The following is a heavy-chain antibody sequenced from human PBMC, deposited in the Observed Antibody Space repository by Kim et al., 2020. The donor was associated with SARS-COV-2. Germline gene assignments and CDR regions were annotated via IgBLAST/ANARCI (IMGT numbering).Heavy chain of an antibody. V-gene: IGHV1-24*01. CDR3: ATQSTTPDIGLNQGIQH. CDR1: GYTLTELS. D-gene: IGHD1-26*01. CDR2: FDPEDGET. Sequence: ASVKVSCKVSGYTLTELSMHWVRRAPGKGLEWMGGFDPEDGETIYAQKFQGRVTMTEDTSTDTAYMELSSLRSEDTAVYYCATQSTTPDIGLNQGIQHWGQGTLVTVSS. J-gene: IGHJ1*01.